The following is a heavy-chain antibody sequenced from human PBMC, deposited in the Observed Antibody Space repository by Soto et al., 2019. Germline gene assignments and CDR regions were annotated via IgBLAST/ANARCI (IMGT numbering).Heavy chain of an antibody. J-gene: IGHJ4*02. V-gene: IGHV3-66*04. CDR3: ARHPWAADY. D-gene: IGHD1-26*01. Sequence: EVQLVESGGGLVQPGGSLRLSCAASGFTVSTKYMSWVRQAPGKGLEWVSVIYSGGSTFYADSVRGRFTISRDNSMNTVTLQMIGLRAEDTAVYYCARHPWAADYRGQGTLGCVSS. CDR1: GFTVSTKY. CDR2: IYSGGST.